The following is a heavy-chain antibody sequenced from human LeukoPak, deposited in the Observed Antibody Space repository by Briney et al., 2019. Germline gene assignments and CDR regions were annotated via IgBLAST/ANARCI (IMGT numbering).Heavy chain of an antibody. D-gene: IGHD4-17*01. CDR1: GGSISSSSYY. V-gene: IGHV4-39*01. Sequence: PSETLSLTCTVSGGSISSSSYYWGWIRQPPGKGLEWIGSIYYSGSTYYNPSLKSRVTISVDTSKNQFSLKLSSVTDADTAVYYCARHRNEYDYGDYQVIDYWGEGTLVTVSS. J-gene: IGHJ4*02. CDR3: ARHRNEYDYGDYQVIDY. CDR2: IYYSGST.